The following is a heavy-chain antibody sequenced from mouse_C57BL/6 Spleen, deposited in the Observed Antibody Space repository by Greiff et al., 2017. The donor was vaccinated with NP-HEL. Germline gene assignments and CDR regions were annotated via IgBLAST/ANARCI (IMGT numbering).Heavy chain of an antibody. J-gene: IGHJ2*01. CDR1: GFTFSSYA. CDR2: ISDGGSTT. V-gene: IGHV5-4*01. Sequence: VQLVESGGGLVKPGGSLKLSCAASGFTFSSYAMSWVRQTPEKRLEWVATISDGGSTTYYPDNVKGRFPISRDNAKNNLYLQMIQLKSEDTAMYYCARDAASYDDYDYWGQGTTLTVSS. CDR3: ARDAASYDDYDY. D-gene: IGHD2-4*01.